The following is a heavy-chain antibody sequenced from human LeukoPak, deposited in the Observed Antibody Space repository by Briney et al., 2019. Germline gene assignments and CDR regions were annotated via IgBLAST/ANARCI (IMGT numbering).Heavy chain of an antibody. V-gene: IGHV2-5*08. J-gene: IGHJ4*02. Sequence: SGPALVKPTQTLTLTCTFSGFSLSTSGMCVSWIRQPPGKALEWLALVYWNDDKRYSPSLKSRLTITKDTSKNQVVLTMTNMDPVDTATYYCAHSTQFYCSGGSCDYYFDYWGQGTLVTVSS. CDR1: GFSLSTSGMC. CDR2: VYWNDDK. CDR3: AHSTQFYCSGGSCDYYFDY. D-gene: IGHD2-15*01.